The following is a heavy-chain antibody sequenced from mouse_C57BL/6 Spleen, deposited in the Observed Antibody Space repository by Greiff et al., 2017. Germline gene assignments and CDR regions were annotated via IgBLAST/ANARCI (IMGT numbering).Heavy chain of an antibody. V-gene: IGHV1-50*01. CDR1: GYTFTSYW. D-gene: IGHD3-2*02. CDR3: ARKTAQAHYFDY. J-gene: IGHJ2*01. Sequence: QVQLQQSGAELVKPGASVKLSCKASGYTFTSYWMQWVKQRPGQGLEWIGEIDPSASYTNYNQKFKGKATLTVETSSSTAYMQLSSLTSEDSAVYYGARKTAQAHYFDYWGQGTTLTVSA. CDR2: IDPSASYT.